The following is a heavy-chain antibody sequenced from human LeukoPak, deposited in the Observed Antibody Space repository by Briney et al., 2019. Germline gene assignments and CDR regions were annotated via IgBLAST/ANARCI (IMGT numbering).Heavy chain of an antibody. CDR3: EREPTYSSSWYTSCDY. Sequence: PGGSLRLSCAAYGFTFSSYSMNWVRQAPGKGLEWVSFISSSSSYRYYADSVKGRFTISRDNAKNSLYLEMNSLIAEDTAVYYYEREPTYSSSWYTSCDYWGQGTLVTVSS. CDR1: GFTFSSYS. CDR2: ISSSSSYR. V-gene: IGHV3-21*01. J-gene: IGHJ4*02. D-gene: IGHD6-13*01.